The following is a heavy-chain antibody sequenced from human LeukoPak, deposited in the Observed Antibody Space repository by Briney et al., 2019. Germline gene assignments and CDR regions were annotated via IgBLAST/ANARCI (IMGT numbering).Heavy chain of an antibody. CDR1: GYTLTELS. CDR3: ATGDRCSSTSCSVPGLLYYYYGMDV. D-gene: IGHD2-2*01. V-gene: IGHV1-24*01. J-gene: IGHJ6*02. CDR2: FNPEDGET. Sequence: ASVKVSCKVSGYTLTELSMHWVRQAPGKGLEWMGGFNPEDGETSYDKKFQGRVTMTEDTSTDPAYMELSSLRSEDTAVYYCATGDRCSSTSCSVPGLLYYYYGMDVWGQGTTVTASS.